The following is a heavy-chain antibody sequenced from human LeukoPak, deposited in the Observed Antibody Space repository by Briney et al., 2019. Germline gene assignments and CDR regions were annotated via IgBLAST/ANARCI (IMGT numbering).Heavy chain of an antibody. D-gene: IGHD5-18*01. J-gene: IGHJ6*03. Sequence: SETLSLTCTVSGGSISSYYWSWIRQPPGKGLEWIGYIYYSGSTNYNPSLKSRVTISVDTSKNQFSLKLSSVTAADTAVYYCARTTEGGYTYDYFYYYYMDVWGKGTTVTVSS. CDR1: GGSISSYY. CDR2: IYYSGST. V-gene: IGHV4-59*01. CDR3: ARTTEGGYTYDYFYYYYMDV.